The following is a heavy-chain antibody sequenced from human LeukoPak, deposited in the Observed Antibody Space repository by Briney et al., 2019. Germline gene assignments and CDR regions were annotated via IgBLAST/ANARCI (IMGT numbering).Heavy chain of an antibody. D-gene: IGHD3-22*01. CDR1: GFTVSTNY. V-gene: IGHV3-66*01. CDR3: ARESNSGYYLSY. CDR2: IYSGGRT. Sequence: GGSLRLSCAASGFTVSTNYMSWARQAPGKGLEWVSVIYSGGRTYYADSVKGRFTISRDNSKNTLYLQMNSLRAEDTAVYYCARESNSGYYLSYWGQGTLVTVSS. J-gene: IGHJ4*02.